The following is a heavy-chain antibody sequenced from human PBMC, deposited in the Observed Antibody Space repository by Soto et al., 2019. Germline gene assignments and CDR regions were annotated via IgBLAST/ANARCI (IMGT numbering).Heavy chain of an antibody. J-gene: IGHJ5*02. CDR1: GVTFSSFA. CDR3: ARSKGMSFRPGTHRFNWVDP. D-gene: IGHD1-26*01. CDR2: IIPIFRTP. V-gene: IGHV1-69*01. Sequence: QVQLVQSGAEVKQPGSSVKVSCQASGVTFSSFAISWVRQAPGQGLEWMGGIIPIFRTPNYAQNFQGRVTITADELTSSVNMELSRLRSEDTAVYYCARSKGMSFRPGTHRFNWVDPWGQGTLVTVSS.